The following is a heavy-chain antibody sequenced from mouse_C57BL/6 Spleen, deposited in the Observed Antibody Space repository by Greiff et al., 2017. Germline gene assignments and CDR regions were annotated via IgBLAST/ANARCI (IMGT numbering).Heavy chain of an antibody. V-gene: IGHV1-61*01. CDR1: GYTFTSYW. J-gene: IGHJ3*01. D-gene: IGHD2-4*01. Sequence: QVQLQQPGAELVRPGSSVELSCKASGYTFTSYWMDWVEQRPGQGLEWIGNIYPSDSETHYNQKFKDKATLTVDKSSSTAYMQLSSLTSEDSAVYYCAREAYDYDAYWGQGTLVTVSA. CDR3: AREAYDYDAY. CDR2: IYPSDSET.